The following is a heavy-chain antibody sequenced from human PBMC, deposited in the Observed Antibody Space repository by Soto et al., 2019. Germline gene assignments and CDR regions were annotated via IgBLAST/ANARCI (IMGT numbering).Heavy chain of an antibody. Sequence: ASVKVSCKASGYTFTGYYMHWVRQAPGQGLEWMGWINPNSGGTNYAQKFQGWVTMTSDTSISTAYMELSRLRSDVTSVYYCARGSAQYSSSWFDYWGQGTLVTVSS. J-gene: IGHJ4*02. V-gene: IGHV1-2*04. CDR1: GYTFTGYY. CDR3: ARGSAQYSSSWFDY. CDR2: INPNSGGT. D-gene: IGHD6-13*01.